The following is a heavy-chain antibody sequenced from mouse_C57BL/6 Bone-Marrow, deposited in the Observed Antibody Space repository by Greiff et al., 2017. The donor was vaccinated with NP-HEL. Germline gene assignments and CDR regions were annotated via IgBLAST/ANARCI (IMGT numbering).Heavy chain of an antibody. V-gene: IGHV14-4*01. J-gene: IGHJ1*03. CDR3: TTRYYYGSSPHYYFDV. D-gene: IGHD1-1*01. CDR1: GFNIKDHY. CDR2: IDPENGDT. Sequence: VQLQQSGAELVRPGASVKLSCTASGFNIKDHYMHWVKQRPEQGLEWIGWIDPENGDTEYASKFQGKATITADTSSNTAYLQLSSLTSEDTAVYYCTTRYYYGSSPHYYFDVWGTGTTVTVSS.